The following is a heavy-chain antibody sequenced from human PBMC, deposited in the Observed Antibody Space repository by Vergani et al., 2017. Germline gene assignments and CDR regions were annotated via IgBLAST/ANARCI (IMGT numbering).Heavy chain of an antibody. CDR2: IFYTGST. CDR3: ARDGDNYGSGSYYDY. V-gene: IGHV4-61*02. D-gene: IGHD3-10*01. J-gene: IGHJ4*02. CDR1: GRSITTGSHY. Sequence: QVQVQESGPGLVEPSQTLSLTCSVSGRSITTGSHYWSWIRQPAGKGLEWIGRIFYTGSTNYNPSLKSRVTISVDTSKNQFALRLSSVTAADTAIYYCARDGDNYGSGSYYDYWGQGTLVTVSS.